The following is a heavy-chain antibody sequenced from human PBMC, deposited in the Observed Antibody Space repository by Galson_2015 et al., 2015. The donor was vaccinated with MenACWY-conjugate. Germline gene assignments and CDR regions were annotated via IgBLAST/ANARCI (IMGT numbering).Heavy chain of an antibody. J-gene: IGHJ6*03. V-gene: IGHV3-53*01. D-gene: IGHD3-10*01. CDR2: IYAGGST. CDR1: GFTVNSNY. Sequence: SLRLSCAATGFTVNSNYMSWVRQAPGKGLECVSVIYAGGSTYYTDSVKGRFTVSRDNSNNTVHLQMNSLRVEDTAVYYCARAISLRGSGHFPPDHMDVWGKGTTVTGSS. CDR3: ARAISLRGSGHFPPDHMDV.